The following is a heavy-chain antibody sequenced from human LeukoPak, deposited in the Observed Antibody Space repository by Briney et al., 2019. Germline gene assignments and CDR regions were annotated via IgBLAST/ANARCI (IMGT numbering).Heavy chain of an antibody. CDR1: GNYW. V-gene: IGHV3-74*01. Sequence: GGSLRLSCAASGNYWMHWVRQAPGTGLVWVSHINSDGSWTSYADSVKGRFTISKDNAKNTVYLQMNSLRAEDTAVYYCVSFYETYWGRGTLVTVSS. D-gene: IGHD2/OR15-2a*01. CDR3: VSFYETY. J-gene: IGHJ4*02. CDR2: INSDGSWT.